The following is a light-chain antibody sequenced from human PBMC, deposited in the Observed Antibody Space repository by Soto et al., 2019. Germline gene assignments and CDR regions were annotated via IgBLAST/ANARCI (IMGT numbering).Light chain of an antibody. CDR1: QNISR. CDR3: QQSYSTPRT. V-gene: IGKV1-39*01. Sequence: DIQMTQSPSTLSASVGDRVTISFRASQNISRLAWYQQKPGKAPKLLIFDASRLQSGVPSRFSGSGSGTDFTLTISSLQPEDFTTYYCQQSYSTPRTFGQGTKVDIK. J-gene: IGKJ1*01. CDR2: DAS.